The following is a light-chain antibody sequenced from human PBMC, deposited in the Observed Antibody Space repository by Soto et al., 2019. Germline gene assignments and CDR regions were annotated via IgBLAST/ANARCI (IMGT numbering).Light chain of an antibody. CDR2: GAS. J-gene: IGKJ2*01. Sequence: IVLTQSPGTLSLSPGERATLSCRASQSVSSTYIAWYQQNPGQAPRLLIYGASSRATGIPDRFSGSGSGTDFTLTISRLEPEDCAVYFCQQYGRSPPLTFGQGTKLEIK. V-gene: IGKV3-20*01. CDR3: QQYGRSPPLT. CDR1: QSVSSTY.